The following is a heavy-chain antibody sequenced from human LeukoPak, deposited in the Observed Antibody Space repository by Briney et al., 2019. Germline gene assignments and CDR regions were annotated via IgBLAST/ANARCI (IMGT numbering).Heavy chain of an antibody. CDR1: GFTFSNAW. Sequence: GGSLRLSCAASGFTFSNAWMSWVRQAPGKGLEWVGRIKSKAAGWTIDHAAPVKGRFTISRDDSKNTLYLQMNSLKTEDTAVYYCGSGLGLTDFDYWGQGTLVTVSS. V-gene: IGHV3-15*01. D-gene: IGHD1-14*01. J-gene: IGHJ4*02. CDR3: GSGLGLTDFDY. CDR2: IKSKAAGWTI.